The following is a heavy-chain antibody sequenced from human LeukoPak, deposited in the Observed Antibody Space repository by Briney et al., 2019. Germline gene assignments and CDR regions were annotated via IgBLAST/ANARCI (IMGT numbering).Heavy chain of an antibody. J-gene: IGHJ5*02. CDR1: GFTFDDYG. Sequence: PGGSLRLSCAASGFTFDDYGMSWVRQAPGKGLEWVSGINWNGGSTGYADSVKGRFTISRDNAKNSLYLQMNSLRAEDTAVYYCARDRGYSYGTNWFDPWGQGTLVTVSS. V-gene: IGHV3-20*04. D-gene: IGHD5-18*01. CDR2: INWNGGST. CDR3: ARDRGYSYGTNWFDP.